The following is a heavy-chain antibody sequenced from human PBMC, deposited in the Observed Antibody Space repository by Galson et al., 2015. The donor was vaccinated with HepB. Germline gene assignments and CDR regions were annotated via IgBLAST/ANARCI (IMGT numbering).Heavy chain of an antibody. CDR3: ARGWIQLWSQMTEFDY. J-gene: IGHJ4*02. D-gene: IGHD5-18*01. CDR2: INPSGGST. CDR1: GYTFTSYY. Sequence: SVKVSCKASGYTFTSYYMHWVRQAPGQGLEWMGIINPSGGSTSYAQKFQGRVTMTRDTSTSTVYMELSSLRSEDTAVYYCARGWIQLWSQMTEFDYWGQGTLVTVSS. V-gene: IGHV1-46*01.